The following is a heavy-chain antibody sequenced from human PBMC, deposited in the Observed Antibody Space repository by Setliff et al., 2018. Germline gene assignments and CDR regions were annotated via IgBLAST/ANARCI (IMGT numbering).Heavy chain of an antibody. J-gene: IGHJ4*02. D-gene: IGHD1-26*01. CDR2: VFYGGST. Sequence: SLTCAVSGASTTTYYWSWIRQPPGKGLEWIGYVFYGGSTKFNPPLKSRASISVDTTKNQFSLRLISVIAADTAIYYCARHLGPWDPVDYWGPGTLVTVSS. CDR1: GASTTTYY. CDR3: ARHLGPWDPVDY. V-gene: IGHV4-59*08.